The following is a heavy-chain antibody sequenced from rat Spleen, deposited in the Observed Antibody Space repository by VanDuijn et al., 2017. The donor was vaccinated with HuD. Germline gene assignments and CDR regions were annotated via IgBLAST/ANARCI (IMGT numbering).Heavy chain of an antibody. CDR1: GFTFSDYY. V-gene: IGHV5-22*01. D-gene: IGHD1-1*01. Sequence: EVQLVESGGGLVQPGRSLKLSCAASGFTFSDYYMAWVRQAPKKGLEWVASISYEGSITYYGDSVKGRFTISRDNAKSTLYLQMDSLRSEDTATYYCTTVVGDSYWYFDFWGPGTMVTVSS. J-gene: IGHJ1*01. CDR3: TTVVGDSYWYFDF. CDR2: ISYEGSIT.